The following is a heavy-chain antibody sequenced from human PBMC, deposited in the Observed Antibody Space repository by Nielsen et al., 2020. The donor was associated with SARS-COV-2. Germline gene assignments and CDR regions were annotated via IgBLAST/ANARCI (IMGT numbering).Heavy chain of an antibody. J-gene: IGHJ5*02. D-gene: IGHD3-22*01. CDR1: GGSFSGYY. CDR2: INHSGST. V-gene: IGHV4-34*01. Sequence: SETLSLTCAVYGGSFSGYYWSWIRQPPGKGLEWIGEINHSGSTNYNPSLKSRVTISVDTSKNQFSLKLSSVTAADTAVYYCARDRGDYYDSTNWFDPWGQGTLVTVSS. CDR3: ARDRGDYYDSTNWFDP.